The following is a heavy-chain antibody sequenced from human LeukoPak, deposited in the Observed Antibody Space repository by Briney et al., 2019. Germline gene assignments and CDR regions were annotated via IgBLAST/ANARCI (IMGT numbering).Heavy chain of an antibody. CDR2: VDPKDGET. V-gene: IGHV1-24*01. CDR1: GYALTELS. Sequence: GASVKVSCKVSGYALTELSIHWVRQAPGKGFEWMGGVDPKDGETIYAQNFQDRVTVTDDRSTDTSYMELRGLTSEDTALYYCAGDVLVSGGSYYHGIWSQETLVTVSS. CDR3: AGDVLVSGGSYYHGI. J-gene: IGHJ4*02. D-gene: IGHD3-10*01.